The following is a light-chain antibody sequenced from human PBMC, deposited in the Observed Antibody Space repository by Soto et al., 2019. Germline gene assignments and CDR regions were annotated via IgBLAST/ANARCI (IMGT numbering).Light chain of an antibody. CDR2: GAS. V-gene: IGKV3-20*01. J-gene: IGKJ4*01. CDR3: QQYGSSPLT. CDR1: RSVSSSY. Sequence: EIVLTQSPGTLSLSPGERATLSCRASRSVSSSYLAWYQQKPGQAPRLLIYGASSRATGIPDRFSGSESGTDFTLIISRLEPEDSAVYYCQQYGSSPLTFGGGTKVEIK.